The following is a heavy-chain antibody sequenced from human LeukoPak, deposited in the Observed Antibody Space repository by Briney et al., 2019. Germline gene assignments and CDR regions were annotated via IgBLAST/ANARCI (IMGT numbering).Heavy chain of an antibody. CDR3: AKQGEGPDYDILTGYSD. CDR2: IRYDGSNK. V-gene: IGHV3-30*02. Sequence: GGSLRLSCAASGFTFSTYSMNWVRQAPGKGLEWVAFIRYDGSNKYYADSVKGRFTISRDNSKNTLYLQMNSLRAEDTAVYYCAKQGEGPDYDILTGYSDWGQGTLVTVSS. CDR1: GFTFSTYS. J-gene: IGHJ4*02. D-gene: IGHD3-9*01.